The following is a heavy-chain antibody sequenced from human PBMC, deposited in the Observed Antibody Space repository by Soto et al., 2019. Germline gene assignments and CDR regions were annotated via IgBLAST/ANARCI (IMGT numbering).Heavy chain of an antibody. CDR1: GGSISSGGYY. D-gene: IGHD6-13*01. Sequence: QVQLQESGPGLVKPSQTLSLTCAVSGGSISSGGYYWSWIRQHPEKGLEWIAYMSYTGGTYYNPSLKSRINISLDTSKNQFSLRLSSVTAADTAVYHCARYIAASGQYYFDYWGQGTLVTVSS. CDR2: MSYTGGT. CDR3: ARYIAASGQYYFDY. V-gene: IGHV4-31*11. J-gene: IGHJ4*02.